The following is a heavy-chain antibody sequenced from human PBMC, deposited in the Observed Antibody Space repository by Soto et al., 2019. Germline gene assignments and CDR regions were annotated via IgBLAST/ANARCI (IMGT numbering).Heavy chain of an antibody. CDR1: GGSFINYY. V-gene: IGHV4-34*01. CDR2: VNHSGEA. D-gene: IGHD6-19*01. J-gene: IGHJ4*02. Sequence: PAETLSLTCGVYGGSFINYYWIFFRHPPFKCLEWIGEVNHSGEATYNPSLQSRITISLDTSNNQFSLKMTSVTAADTAVYYCARGGAPYIIGWYAFDCWGQGTLVTVSS. CDR3: ARGGAPYIIGWYAFDC.